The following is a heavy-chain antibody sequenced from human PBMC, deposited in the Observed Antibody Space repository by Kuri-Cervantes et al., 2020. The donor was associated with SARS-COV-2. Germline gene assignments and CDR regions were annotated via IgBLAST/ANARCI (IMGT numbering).Heavy chain of an antibody. J-gene: IGHJ4*02. CDR2: IYTSGST. D-gene: IGHD4-17*01. Sequence: SETLSLTCTVSGGSISSGSYYWSWIRQPAGKGLEWIGHIYTSGSTNYNPSLKSRVTISVDTSKNQFSLKLSSVTAADTAVYYCASAPSGGDYFVFDYWGQGTLVTVSS. CDR3: ASAPSGGDYFVFDY. CDR1: GGSISSGSYY. V-gene: IGHV4-61*09.